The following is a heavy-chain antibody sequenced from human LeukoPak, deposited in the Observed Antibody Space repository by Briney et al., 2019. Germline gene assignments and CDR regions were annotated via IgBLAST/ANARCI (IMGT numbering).Heavy chain of an antibody. CDR3: AKSGLNRFDY. CDR2: ISGRDGST. V-gene: IGHV3-23*01. CDR1: GFTFSSFA. J-gene: IGHJ4*02. Sequence: SGGSLRLSCAASGFTFSSFAMSWVRQAPGKGLEWVSAISGRDGSTYYADSVKGRFTISRDNSKNTLYLQMNSLRAEDTAVFYGAKSGLNRFDYWGQGTLVTVSS. D-gene: IGHD2-15*01.